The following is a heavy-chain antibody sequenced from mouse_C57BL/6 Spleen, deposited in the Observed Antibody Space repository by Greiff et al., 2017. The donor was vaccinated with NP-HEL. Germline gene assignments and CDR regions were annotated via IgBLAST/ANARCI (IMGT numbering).Heavy chain of an antibody. D-gene: IGHD1-1*01. V-gene: IGHV1-72*01. Sequence: QVQLQQPGAELVKPGASVKLSCKASGYTFTSYWMHWVKQRPGRGLEWIGRIDPNSGGTKYNEKFKSKATLTVDKPSSTAYVQLSSLTSEDSAVYYCARYGSSYYYAMDYWGQGTSVTVSS. J-gene: IGHJ4*01. CDR1: GYTFTSYW. CDR2: IDPNSGGT. CDR3: ARYGSSYYYAMDY.